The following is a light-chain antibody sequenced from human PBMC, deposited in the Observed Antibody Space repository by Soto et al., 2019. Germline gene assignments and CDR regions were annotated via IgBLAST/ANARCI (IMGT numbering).Light chain of an antibody. CDR2: RNS. V-gene: IGLV1-47*01. CDR1: ASTIGRNY. J-gene: IGLJ1*01. Sequence: QSVLTQSPSASGTPGQRVTISCSGSASTIGRNYVYWYQQLPGTAPKLLIYRNSQRPSGVPDRFSGSKSGTSASLAISGLRSEDEADYYGAAWDDNLSGLYVFGAGTKLTVL. CDR3: AAWDDNLSGLYV.